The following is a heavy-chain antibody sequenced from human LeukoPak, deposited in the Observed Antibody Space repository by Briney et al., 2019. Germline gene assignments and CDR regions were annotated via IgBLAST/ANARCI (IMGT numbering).Heavy chain of an antibody. CDR3: ARDPFYGDADFDY. CDR1: GFTFSSYA. Sequence: GGSLRLSCAASGFTFSSYAMSWVRQAPGKGLEWVSAISGSGGSTYYADSVKGRFTISRDNAKNMVYLQMNSLRAEDTAVYYCARDPFYGDADFDYWGQGTLVTVSS. D-gene: IGHD4-17*01. V-gene: IGHV3-23*01. CDR2: ISGSGGST. J-gene: IGHJ4*02.